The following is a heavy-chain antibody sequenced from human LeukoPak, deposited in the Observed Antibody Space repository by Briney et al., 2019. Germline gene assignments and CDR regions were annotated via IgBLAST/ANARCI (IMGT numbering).Heavy chain of an antibody. CDR2: ILYDGSER. V-gene: IGHV3-30*03. D-gene: IGHD1-26*01. Sequence: PGGSLRLSCAASGFTFSSYGMHWVRQAPGKGLEWVASILYDGSERNYADSVKGRFTISRDNSKNTLYLQMNSLRAEDTAVYYCARGHSGSYPGYFQHWGQGTLVTVSS. J-gene: IGHJ1*01. CDR3: ARGHSGSYPGYFQH. CDR1: GFTFSSYG.